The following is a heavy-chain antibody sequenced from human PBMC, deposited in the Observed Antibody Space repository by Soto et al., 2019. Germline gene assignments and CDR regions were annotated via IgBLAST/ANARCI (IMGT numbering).Heavy chain of an antibody. Sequence: SETLSLTCTVSGVSISSSSYYWGWIRQPPGKGLEWIGSIYYSGSTYYNPSLKSRVTISVDTSKNQFSLKLSSVTAADTAVYYCARHTPAISISDHWGQGALVTVSS. CDR2: IYYSGST. J-gene: IGHJ4*02. V-gene: IGHV4-39*01. CDR1: GVSISSSSYY. CDR3: ARHTPAISISDH. D-gene: IGHD2-15*01.